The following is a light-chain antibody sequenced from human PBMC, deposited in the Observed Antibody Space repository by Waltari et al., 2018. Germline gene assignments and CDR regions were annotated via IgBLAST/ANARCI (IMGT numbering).Light chain of an antibody. CDR1: SSDVGGYNY. CDR2: DVS. CDR3: SSYTSSSTLV. Sequence: QSALTQPASVSGSPGQSITISCTGTSSDVGGYNYVSWYQQHPGKAPKLMIYDVSNRASGVSNRFSGSKSGNTASLTISGLQAEDEADYYGSSYTSSSTLVFGGGTKLTVL. J-gene: IGLJ2*01. V-gene: IGLV2-14*03.